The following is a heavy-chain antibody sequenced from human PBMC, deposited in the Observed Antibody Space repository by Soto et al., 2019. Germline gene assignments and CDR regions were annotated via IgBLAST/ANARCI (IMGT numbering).Heavy chain of an antibody. CDR2: IYYSGST. CDR3: ARDVGDGYYYYYGMDV. V-gene: IGHV4-59*01. Sequence: ETLSLTCTVSGGSISSYYWSWIRQPPGKGLEWIGYIYYSGSTNYNPSLKSRVTISVDTSKNQFSLKLSSVTAADTAVYYCARDVGDGYYYYYGMDVWGQGTTVTVSS. J-gene: IGHJ6*02. D-gene: IGHD3-10*01. CDR1: GGSISSYY.